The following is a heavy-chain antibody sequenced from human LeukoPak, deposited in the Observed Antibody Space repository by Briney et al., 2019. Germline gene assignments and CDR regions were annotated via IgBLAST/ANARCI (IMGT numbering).Heavy chain of an antibody. Sequence: GGSLRLSCSASGFTFSSYAMHWVRQAPGKGLEWVSSISSSSTYIYYADSVRGRFTISRDNAKNSLYLQMSSLRAEDTALYYCARSGSSLYYYTLDVWGQGTTVAVSS. V-gene: IGHV3-21*01. CDR2: ISSSSTYI. D-gene: IGHD6-6*01. CDR1: GFTFSSYA. CDR3: ARSGSSLYYYTLDV. J-gene: IGHJ6*02.